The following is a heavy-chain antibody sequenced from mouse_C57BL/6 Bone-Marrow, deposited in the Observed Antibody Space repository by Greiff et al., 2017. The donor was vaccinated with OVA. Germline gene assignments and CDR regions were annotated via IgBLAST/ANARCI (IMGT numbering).Heavy chain of an antibody. D-gene: IGHD2-4*01. V-gene: IGHV1-55*01. J-gene: IGHJ3*01. Sequence: QVQLQQPGAELVKPGASVKMSCTASGYTFTSYWITWVKQRPGQGLEWIGDIYPGSGSTNYNEKFKSKATLTVDTSSSTAYMQLSSLTSEDSAVYYCAIYYDDEGWFAYWGQGTLVTVSA. CDR2: IYPGSGST. CDR1: GYTFTSYW. CDR3: AIYYDDEGWFAY.